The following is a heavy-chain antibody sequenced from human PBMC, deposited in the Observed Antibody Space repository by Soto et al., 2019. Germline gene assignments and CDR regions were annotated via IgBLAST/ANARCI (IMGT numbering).Heavy chain of an antibody. Sequence: PSETLSLTCTVSGGSISSSSYYWGWIRQPPWKGLEWIGSIYYSGSTYYNPSLKSRVTISVDTSKNQFSLKLSSVTAADTAVYYCARVTTRNSPLRYYYYGMDVWGQGXTVTVYS. D-gene: IGHD2-21*02. J-gene: IGHJ6*02. V-gene: IGHV4-39*01. CDR2: IYYSGST. CDR3: ARVTTRNSPLRYYYYGMDV. CDR1: GGSISSSSYY.